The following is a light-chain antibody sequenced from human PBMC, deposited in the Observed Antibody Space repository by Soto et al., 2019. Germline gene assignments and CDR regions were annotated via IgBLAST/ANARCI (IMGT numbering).Light chain of an antibody. CDR3: QQYGSSPLT. CDR2: DAS. CDR1: QSVSSY. J-gene: IGKJ4*01. V-gene: IGKV3-20*01. Sequence: EIVLTQSPATLSLSPGERATLSCRASQSVSSYLAWYQQKPGQAPRLLIYDASNRATGIPARFSGSGSGTDFTLTISRLEPGDFAVYYCQQYGSSPLTFGGGTKVEIK.